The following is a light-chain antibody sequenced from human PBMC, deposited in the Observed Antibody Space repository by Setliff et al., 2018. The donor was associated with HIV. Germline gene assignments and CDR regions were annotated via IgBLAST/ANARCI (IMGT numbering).Light chain of an antibody. CDR2: DVS. CDR3: QSYDSSLSGYV. CDR1: SSDVGGYNY. J-gene: IGLJ1*01. V-gene: IGLV2-14*01. Sequence: QSVLTQPASVSGSPGQAITISCTGTSSDVGGYNYVSWYQQHPGKAPKLMIYDVSQRPSGVPDRFSGSKSGASASLAITGLQAEDEADYYCQSYDSSLSGYVFGTGTKVTV.